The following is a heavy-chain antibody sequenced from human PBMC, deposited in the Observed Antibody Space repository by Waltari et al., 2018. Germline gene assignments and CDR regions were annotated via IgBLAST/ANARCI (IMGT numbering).Heavy chain of an antibody. CDR1: GFLVSEND. CDR3: ALNTVTVPFPY. D-gene: IGHD4-17*01. J-gene: IGHJ4*02. CDR2: VYAPGDA. Sequence: EVEVVESGGGFIQPGGSLRLDCAVSGFLVSENDVIWVRQAPGKGLEWVSIVYAPGDAHYANDVKGRFTSSRDISTNTVLLHMSGLRDEDTAVYYCALNTVTVPFPYWGRGTLVTVSS. V-gene: IGHV3-53*01.